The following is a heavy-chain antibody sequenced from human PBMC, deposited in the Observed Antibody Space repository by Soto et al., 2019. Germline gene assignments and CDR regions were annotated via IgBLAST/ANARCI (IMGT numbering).Heavy chain of an antibody. CDR2: IWYGGSNK. CDR3: ARVPCSGGSCHFDY. V-gene: IGHV3-33*01. CDR1: GFTFSSYG. J-gene: IGHJ4*02. Sequence: QVQLVESGGGVVQPGRSLRLSCAASGFTFSSYGMHWVRQAPGKGLEWVAVIWYGGSNKDYADSVKGRFTISRDDSKNTLYLQMNSLRAEDTAVYYCARVPCSGGSCHFDYWGQGTLVTVSS. D-gene: IGHD2-15*01.